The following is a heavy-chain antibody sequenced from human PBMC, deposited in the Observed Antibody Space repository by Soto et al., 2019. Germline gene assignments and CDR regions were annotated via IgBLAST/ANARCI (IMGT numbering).Heavy chain of an antibody. D-gene: IGHD4-4*01. CDR1: GFTFSSYS. Sequence: GGSLKLSCAASGFTFSSYSMNWVRQAPGKGLEWVSIITITGFIDYADSVKGRFTISRDNAKNTLYLQMNSLRAEDTAVYYCAKDPGRGGYSNYEVLFDYWGQGTLVTVSS. V-gene: IGHV3-21*04. J-gene: IGHJ4*02. CDR2: IITITGFI. CDR3: AKDPGRGGYSNYEVLFDY.